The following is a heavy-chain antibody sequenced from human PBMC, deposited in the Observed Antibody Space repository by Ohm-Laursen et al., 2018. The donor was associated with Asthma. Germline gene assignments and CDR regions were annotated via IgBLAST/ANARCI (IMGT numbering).Heavy chain of an antibody. D-gene: IGHD3-10*01. V-gene: IGHV4-39*01. CDR3: ARSHPRFGELPPLTPDY. Sequence: GTLSLTCTVSGGSISSSSYYWGWIRQPPGKGLEWIGSIYYSGSTYYNPSLKSRVTISVDTSKNQFSLKLSSVTAADTAVYYCARSHPRFGELPPLTPDYWGQGTLVTVSS. CDR2: IYYSGST. J-gene: IGHJ4*02. CDR1: GGSISSSSYY.